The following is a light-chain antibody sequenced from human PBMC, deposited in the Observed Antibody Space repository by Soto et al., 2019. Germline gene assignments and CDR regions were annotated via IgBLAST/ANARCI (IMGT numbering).Light chain of an antibody. CDR2: EVS. Sequence: QSALTQPASVSGSPGQSITISCTGTSSDVGGYNYVSWYQQHPGKAPKLMIYEVSNRPSGVSNRFSGSKSGNTASLTISGLQAEDEADCYCSSYTSSSTRVFGGGTTLTVL. J-gene: IGLJ3*02. CDR3: SSYTSSSTRV. V-gene: IGLV2-14*01. CDR1: SSDVGGYNY.